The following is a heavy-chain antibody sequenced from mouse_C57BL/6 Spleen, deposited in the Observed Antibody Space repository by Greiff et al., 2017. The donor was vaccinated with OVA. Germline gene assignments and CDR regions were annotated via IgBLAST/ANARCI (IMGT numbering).Heavy chain of an antibody. CDR2: INPSTGGT. J-gene: IGHJ3*01. Sequence: VHVKQSGPELVKPGASVKISCKASGYSFTGYYMNWVKQSPEKSLEWIGEINPSTGGTTYNQKFKAKATLTVDKSSSTAYMQLKSLTSEDSAVYYCARDWVFAYWGQGTLVTVSA. CDR3: ARDWVFAY. CDR1: GYSFTGYY. D-gene: IGHD4-1*01. V-gene: IGHV1-42*01.